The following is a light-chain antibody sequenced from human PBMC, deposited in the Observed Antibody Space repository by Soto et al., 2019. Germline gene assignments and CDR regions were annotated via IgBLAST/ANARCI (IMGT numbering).Light chain of an antibody. Sequence: QSALTQPASVSGSPGQSITISCTGTSSDVGGYNYVSWYQQHPGKAPKLMIYDVGNRPSGVSNRFSGSKSGNTAYLNISGLQAEDEADYYCSSYTSSSLYVFGNGTKLTVL. CDR3: SSYTSSSLYV. J-gene: IGLJ1*01. CDR1: SSDVGGYNY. V-gene: IGLV2-14*01. CDR2: DVG.